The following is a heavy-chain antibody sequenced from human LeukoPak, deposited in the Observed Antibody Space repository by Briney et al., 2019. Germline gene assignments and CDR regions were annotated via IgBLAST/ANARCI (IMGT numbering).Heavy chain of an antibody. D-gene: IGHD3-22*01. V-gene: IGHV3-23*01. CDR3: AKDRPNYYDSSGHYYRRNGDY. J-gene: IGHJ4*02. Sequence: PGGSLRLSCAASGFTFSIYAMSWVRQAPGGGLEWVSSITGNGAGTFYTDSVKGRFTISRDNSKNTLFQQMNSLRAEDTAIYYCAKDRPNYYDSSGHYYRRNGDYWGQGTLVTVSS. CDR1: GFTFSIYA. CDR2: ITGNGAGT.